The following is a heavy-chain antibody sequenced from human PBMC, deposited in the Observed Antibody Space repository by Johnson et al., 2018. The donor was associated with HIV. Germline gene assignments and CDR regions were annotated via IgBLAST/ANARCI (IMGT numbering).Heavy chain of an antibody. Sequence: QVQLVESGGGVVQPGRSLRLSCAASGFTFSSYAMHWVRQAPGKGLEWVAVISYNGSNEYYADSVKGRFTISRDNSKNTLYLKVNSLSPEDTARYYCASDRITDYGLGSGSGGAFDIWGQGTMVTVSS. V-gene: IGHV3-30*14. CDR3: ASDRITDYGLGSGSGGAFDI. CDR2: ISYNGSNE. J-gene: IGHJ3*02. D-gene: IGHD3-3*01. CDR1: GFTFSSYA.